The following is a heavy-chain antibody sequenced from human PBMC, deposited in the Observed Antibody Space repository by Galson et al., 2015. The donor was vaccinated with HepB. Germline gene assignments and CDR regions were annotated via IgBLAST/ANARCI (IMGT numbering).Heavy chain of an antibody. CDR3: ARGIYYGSGSPYGMDV. D-gene: IGHD3-10*01. J-gene: IGHJ6*02. V-gene: IGHV1-46*01. CDR2: INPSGGST. Sequence: SVKVSCKASGYTFISYYMHWVRQAPGQGLEWMGIINPSGGSTRYTQKFQGRVTMTRDTSTSTVYMDLSSLRSEDTAVYYCARGIYYGSGSPYGMDVWGQGTTATVSS. CDR1: GYTFISYY.